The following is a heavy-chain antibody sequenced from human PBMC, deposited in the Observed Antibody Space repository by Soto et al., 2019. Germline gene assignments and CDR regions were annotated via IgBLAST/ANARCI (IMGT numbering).Heavy chain of an antibody. CDR1: GFTFSSYS. D-gene: IGHD2-2*01. CDR2: ISGSGGST. Sequence: GGSLRLSCAASGFTFSSYSMNWVRQAPGKGLEWVSAISGSGGSTYYADSVKGRSTISRDNSKNTLYLQMNSLRAEDTAVYYCAKDSRYCSSTSCYFFDYWGQGTLVTVSS. V-gene: IGHV3-23*01. J-gene: IGHJ4*02. CDR3: AKDSRYCSSTSCYFFDY.